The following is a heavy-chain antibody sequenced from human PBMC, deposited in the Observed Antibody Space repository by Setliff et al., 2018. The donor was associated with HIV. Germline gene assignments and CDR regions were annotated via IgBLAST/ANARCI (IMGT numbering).Heavy chain of an antibody. V-gene: IGHV4-34*01. CDR1: GDSFSEFY. D-gene: IGHD3-10*01. J-gene: IGHJ5*02. CDR3: ARGEAFAEIFLKNWFDP. CDR2: IGHNGNT. Sequence: SETLSLTCAVYGDSFSEFYWNWIRQPPGKGLEWIGKIGHNGNTYYSPSLQSRVTLSVDTSKNQISLNVRSVTAADTAVYYCARGEAFAEIFLKNWFDPWGQGTLVTVSS.